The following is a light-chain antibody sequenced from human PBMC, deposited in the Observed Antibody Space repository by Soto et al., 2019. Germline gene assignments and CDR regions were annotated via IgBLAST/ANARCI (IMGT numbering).Light chain of an antibody. CDR1: SGSIASFY. CDR3: QSYDSSNHWV. CDR2: EDN. J-gene: IGLJ3*02. Sequence: NFMLTQPHSVSESPGKTVTISCTRSSGSIASFYVQWYQQRPGRAPTSLIYEDNQRPSGVPDRFSGSIDRSSNSASLTISGLKTEDEADYYCQSYDSSNHWVFGGGTKLTFL. V-gene: IGLV6-57*04.